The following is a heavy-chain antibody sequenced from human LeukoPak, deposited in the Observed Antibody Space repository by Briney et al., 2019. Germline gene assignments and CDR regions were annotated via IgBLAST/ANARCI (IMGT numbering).Heavy chain of an antibody. D-gene: IGHD3-10*01. J-gene: IGHJ4*02. V-gene: IGHV1-69*01. CDR3: ARNPPNPTSHVMVRGAMPYYFDY. CDR2: IIPIFGTA. CDR1: GGTFSSYA. Sequence: VASVKVSCKASGGTFSSYAISWVRQAPGQGLEWMGGIIPIFGTANYAQKFQGRVTITADESTSTAYMELSSLRSEDTAVYYCARNPPNPTSHVMVRGAMPYYFDYWGQGTLVTVSS.